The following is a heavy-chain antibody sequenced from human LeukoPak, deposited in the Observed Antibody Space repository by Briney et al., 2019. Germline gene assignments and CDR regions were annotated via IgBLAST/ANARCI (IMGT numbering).Heavy chain of an antibody. Sequence: PSETLSLTCTVSGGSISSGGYYWSWIRQHPGKGLEWAGYIHYSGTTYHNPSLKSRLTISVDTSKNQFSLKLSSVTAADTAVYYCALRDYYDSSGYYPVRENYYYYGMDVWGQGTTVTVSS. CDR3: ALRDYYDSSGYYPVRENYYYYGMDV. D-gene: IGHD3-22*01. CDR1: GGSISSGGYY. V-gene: IGHV4-31*03. CDR2: IHYSGTT. J-gene: IGHJ6*02.